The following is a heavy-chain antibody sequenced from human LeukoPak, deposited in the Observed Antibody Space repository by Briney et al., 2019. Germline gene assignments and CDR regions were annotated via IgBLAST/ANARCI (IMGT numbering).Heavy chain of an antibody. CDR3: AELGITMIGGV. D-gene: IGHD3-10*02. Sequence: GGSLRLSCAASGFTVINYAMAWVRQAPGKGLEWVSAINGGNDATNYANSVKGRFTISRDNSKNTLYLQMNNLRAEDAAVYYCAELGITMIGGVWGKGTTVTISS. CDR2: INGGNDAT. J-gene: IGHJ6*04. V-gene: IGHV3-23*01. CDR1: GFTVINYA.